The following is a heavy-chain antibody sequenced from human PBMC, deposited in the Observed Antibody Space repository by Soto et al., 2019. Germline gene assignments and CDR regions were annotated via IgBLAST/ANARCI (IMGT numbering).Heavy chain of an antibody. D-gene: IGHD4-17*01. V-gene: IGHV1-2*04. J-gene: IGHJ4*02. CDR1: GYTFTGYY. CDR2: INPNSGGT. CDR3: ARAPPMTTVTHSTYYFDY. Sequence: ASVKVSCKASGYTFTGYYMHWVRQAPGQGLEWMGWINPNSGGTNYAQKFQGWVTMTRDTSISTAYMELSRLRSDDTAVYYCARAPPMTTVTHSTYYFDYWGQGTLVTVSS.